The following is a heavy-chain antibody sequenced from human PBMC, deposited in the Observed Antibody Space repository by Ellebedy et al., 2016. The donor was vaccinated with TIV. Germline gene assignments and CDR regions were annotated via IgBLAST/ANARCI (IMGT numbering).Heavy chain of an antibody. Sequence: ASVKVSCXASGYTFTSYAMHWVRQAPGQRLEWMGWINAGNGNTKYSQKFQGRVTITRDTSASTAYMELSSLRSEDTAVYYCARELPAFYYYYGMDVWGQGTTVTVSS. V-gene: IGHV1-3*01. J-gene: IGHJ6*02. CDR3: ARELPAFYYYYGMDV. D-gene: IGHD2-2*01. CDR1: GYTFTSYA. CDR2: INAGNGNT.